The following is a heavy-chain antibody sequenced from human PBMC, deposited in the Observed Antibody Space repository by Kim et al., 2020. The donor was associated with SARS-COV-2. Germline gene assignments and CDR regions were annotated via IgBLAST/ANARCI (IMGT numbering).Heavy chain of an antibody. V-gene: IGHV3-23*01. Sequence: GGSLRLSCAASGFTFSSYAMSWVRQAPGKGLEWVSAISGSGGSTYYADSVKGRFTISRDNSKNTLYLQMNSLRAEDTAVYYCATITTVVTRVDYWGQGTLVTVSS. CDR1: GFTFSSYA. J-gene: IGHJ4*02. CDR3: ATITTVVTRVDY. CDR2: ISGSGGST. D-gene: IGHD4-17*01.